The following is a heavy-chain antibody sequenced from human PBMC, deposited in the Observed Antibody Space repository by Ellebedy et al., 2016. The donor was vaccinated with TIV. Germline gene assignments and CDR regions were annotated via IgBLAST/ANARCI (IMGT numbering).Heavy chain of an antibody. J-gene: IGHJ4*02. CDR1: GFTFSSYW. D-gene: IGHD5/OR15-5a*01. Sequence: GGSLRLXXAASGFTFSSYWMHWVRQAPGKGLVWVSRINSDGSSTSYADSVKGRFTISRDNAKNTLYLQMNSLRAEDTAVYYCAKRLKVYPNFDYWGQGTLVTVSS. CDR2: INSDGSST. V-gene: IGHV3-74*01. CDR3: AKRLKVYPNFDY.